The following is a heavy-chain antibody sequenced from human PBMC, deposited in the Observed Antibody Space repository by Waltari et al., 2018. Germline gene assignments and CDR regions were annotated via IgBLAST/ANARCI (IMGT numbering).Heavy chain of an antibody. CDR2: ISWNSGSI. CDR1: GFTFDDYA. D-gene: IGHD3-10*01. Sequence: EVQLVESGGGLVQPGRSLRLSCAASGFTFDDYAMHWVRQAPGKGLEWVSGISWNSGSISYADSLKGRITISRDNAKNSLYLQMNSLRAEDTALYYCAKDGASYYYGSGSSGVWYFDLWGRGTLVTVSS. V-gene: IGHV3-9*01. CDR3: AKDGASYYYGSGSSGVWYFDL. J-gene: IGHJ2*01.